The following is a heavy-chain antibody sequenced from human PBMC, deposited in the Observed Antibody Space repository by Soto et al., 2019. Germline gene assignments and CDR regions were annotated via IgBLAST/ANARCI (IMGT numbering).Heavy chain of an antibody. CDR1: GGSISSSNW. V-gene: IGHV4-4*02. D-gene: IGHD3-3*01. CDR3: ARGHARLLTLRFLEWLDNYYGMDV. J-gene: IGHJ6*02. Sequence: QVQLQESGPGLVKPSGTLSLTCAVSGGSISSSNWWSWVRQPPGKGLEWIGEIYHSGSTNYNPSLQSRVTISVEKSTNQASLKLTSVTAADTAVYYCARGHARLLTLRFLEWLDNYYGMDVWGQGTTVTVSS. CDR2: IYHSGST.